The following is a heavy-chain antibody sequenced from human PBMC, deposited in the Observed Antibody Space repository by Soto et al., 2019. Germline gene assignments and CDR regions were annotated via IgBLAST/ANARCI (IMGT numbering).Heavy chain of an antibody. Sequence: QVQLQESGPGLVKPSQTLSLTCTVSGGSISSGGYYWSWIRQHPGKGLEWIGYIYYGGSTYYNPSLKSRVNLSVDTSKNQFARKLSSVTAADTAVYYCARGESIAARPWFVYYYYYGMDVWGQGTTVTVSS. CDR3: ARGESIAARPWFVYYYYYGMDV. J-gene: IGHJ6*02. D-gene: IGHD6-6*01. CDR1: GGSISSGGYY. V-gene: IGHV4-31*03. CDR2: IYYGGST.